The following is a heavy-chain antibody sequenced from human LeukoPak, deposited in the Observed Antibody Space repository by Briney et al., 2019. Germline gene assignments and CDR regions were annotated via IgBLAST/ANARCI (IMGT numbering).Heavy chain of an antibody. J-gene: IGHJ4*02. V-gene: IGHV1-46*01. CDR2: INPSGGST. Sequence: GASVKVSCKASGYTFTSYYMHWVRQAPGQGLEWMGIINPSGGSTSYAQKLQGRVTMTRDTSTSTVYMELSSLRSEDTAVYYCARYPKTYYYDSGIDYWGQGTLVTVSS. CDR3: ARYPKTYYYDSGIDY. CDR1: GYTFTSYY. D-gene: IGHD3-10*01.